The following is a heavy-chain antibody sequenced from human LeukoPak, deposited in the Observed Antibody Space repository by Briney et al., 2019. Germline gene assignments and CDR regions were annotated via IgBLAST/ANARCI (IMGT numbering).Heavy chain of an antibody. CDR2: IWYDGSNK. D-gene: IGHD4-17*01. Sequence: GGSLRLSCAASGFTFSTYGMHRVRQAPGKGLEWVAVIWYDGSNKYYADSVKGRFTISRDNSKNTLYLQMNSLRAKDTAVYFCARDPGVTTYYFDSWGQGTLVTVSS. J-gene: IGHJ4*02. V-gene: IGHV3-33*01. CDR3: ARDPGVTTYYFDS. CDR1: GFTFSTYG.